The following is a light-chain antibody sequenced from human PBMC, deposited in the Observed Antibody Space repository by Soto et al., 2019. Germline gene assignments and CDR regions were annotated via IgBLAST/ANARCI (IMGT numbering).Light chain of an antibody. CDR1: QSVSSN. Sequence: EIVMTQSPATLSVSPGERATLSCRASQSVSSNLAWYQQKPGQAPRLLIYGASTRATGIPARFSGSGSGTEFTLTISILQSENFAVYYYHLYKNWPPWTCGQGTKVEIK. CDR3: HLYKNWPPWT. J-gene: IGKJ1*01. CDR2: GAS. V-gene: IGKV3-15*01.